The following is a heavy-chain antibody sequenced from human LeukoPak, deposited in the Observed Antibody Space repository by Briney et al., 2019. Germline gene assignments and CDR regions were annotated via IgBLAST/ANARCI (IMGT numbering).Heavy chain of an antibody. CDR1: GFTFSSYS. V-gene: IGHV3-21*01. CDR2: ISSSSSYI. D-gene: IGHD6-13*01. CDR3: GRRIAAAGTGEAERGPNDY. J-gene: IGHJ4*02. Sequence: PGGSLRLSCAASGFTFSSYSMNWVRQAPGKGLEWVSSISSSSSYIYYADSVKGRFTISRDNAKNSLYLQMNSLRAEDTAVYYCGRRIAAAGTGEAERGPNDYWGQGSLVTVSS.